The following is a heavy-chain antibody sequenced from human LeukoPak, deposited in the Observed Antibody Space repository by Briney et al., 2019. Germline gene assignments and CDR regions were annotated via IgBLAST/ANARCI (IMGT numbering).Heavy chain of an antibody. V-gene: IGHV4-38-2*01. CDR3: ARHEDHYDILTGYGSQPHAFDI. D-gene: IGHD3-9*01. CDR2: IYHSGST. Sequence: PSETLSLTCAVSGYSISTGYYWGWIRQPPGKGLEWIGSIYHSGSTYYNPSLKSLVTISVDTSKNQCSLKLSSVTAADTAVYYCARHEDHYDILTGYGSQPHAFDIWGQGTMVTVSS. CDR1: GYSISTGYY. J-gene: IGHJ3*02.